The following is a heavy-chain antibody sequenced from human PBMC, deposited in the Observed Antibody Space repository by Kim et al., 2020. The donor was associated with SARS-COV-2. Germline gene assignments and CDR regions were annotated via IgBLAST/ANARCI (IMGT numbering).Heavy chain of an antibody. D-gene: IGHD3-3*01. CDR2: ISGSGGST. CDR1: GFTFSSYA. J-gene: IGHJ5*02. V-gene: IGHV3-23*01. CDR3: AKDAGRGLRFLLKIVGRNWFDP. Sequence: GGSLRLSCAASGFTFSSYAMSWVRQAPGKGLEWVSAISGSGGSTYYADSVKGRFTISRDNSKNTLYLQMNSLRAEDTAVYYCAKDAGRGLRFLLKIVGRNWFDPWGQGTLVTVSS.